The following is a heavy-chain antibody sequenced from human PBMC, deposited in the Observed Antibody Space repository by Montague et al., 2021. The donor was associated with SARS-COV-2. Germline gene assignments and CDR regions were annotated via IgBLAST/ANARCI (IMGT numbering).Heavy chain of an antibody. V-gene: IGHV3-23*01. D-gene: IGHD6-19*01. J-gene: IGHJ6*02. CDR2: MSGSGVRR. Sequence: SLRLSCAASGFTFSSYALHWVRQAPGKGLEWVSTMSGSGVRRDYADSVKGRFTISRDSSKNTLYLQMNSLRVEDTAVYYCAKDTATIRIAVALMDVWGQGTTVIVSS. CDR3: AKDTATIRIAVALMDV. CDR1: GFTFSSYA.